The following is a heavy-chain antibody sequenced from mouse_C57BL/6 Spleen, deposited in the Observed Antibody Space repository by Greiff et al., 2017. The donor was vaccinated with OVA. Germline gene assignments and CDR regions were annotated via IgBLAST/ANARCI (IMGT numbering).Heavy chain of an antibody. CDR1: GYTFTSYW. CDR3: ARRNWDAY. Sequence: QVQLKQPGAELVKPGASVKLSCKASGYTFTSYWMQWVKQRPGQGLEWIGEIDPSDSYTNYNQKFKGKATLTVDTSSSTAYMQLSSLTSEDAAVYYCARRNWDAYWGQGTTLTVSS. CDR2: IDPSDSYT. D-gene: IGHD4-1*01. J-gene: IGHJ2*01. V-gene: IGHV1-50*01.